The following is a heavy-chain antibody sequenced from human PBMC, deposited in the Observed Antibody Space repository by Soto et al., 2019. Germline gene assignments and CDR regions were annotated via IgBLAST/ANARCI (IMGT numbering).Heavy chain of an antibody. Sequence: GALRLSCTVSVFTFSAFAMYWVRQAPGKGLEWVALISYDGTNEDYAESVRGRFTISRDNSKNTLYLDMNSLSAEDSAVYFCAKGVVREPAYFDYWGQGTLVTVSS. CDR1: VFTFSAFA. D-gene: IGHD3-10*01. CDR3: AKGVVREPAYFDY. CDR2: ISYDGTNE. J-gene: IGHJ4*02. V-gene: IGHV3-30*18.